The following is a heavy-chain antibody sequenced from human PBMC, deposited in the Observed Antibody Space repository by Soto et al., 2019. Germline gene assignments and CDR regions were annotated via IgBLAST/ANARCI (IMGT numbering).Heavy chain of an antibody. CDR1: GFTFSSYA. Sequence: GGSLRLSCAASGFTFSSYAMSWVRQAPGKGLEWVSSISGSGGSTYYADSVKGRFTISRDNSKNTLYLQMNSLRAEDTAVYYCANDIVVRFLEWLFWGQGTLVTVSS. CDR3: ANDIVVRFLEWLF. CDR2: ISGSGGST. D-gene: IGHD3-3*01. V-gene: IGHV3-23*01. J-gene: IGHJ4*02.